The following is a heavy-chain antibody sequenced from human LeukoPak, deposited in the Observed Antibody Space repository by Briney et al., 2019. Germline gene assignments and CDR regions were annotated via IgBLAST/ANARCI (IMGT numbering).Heavy chain of an antibody. V-gene: IGHV4-39*01. CDR3: ARRSVYHYFDY. J-gene: IGHJ4*02. CDR1: GGSISSSSYY. Sequence: SETLSLTCTVSGGSISSSSYYWGWIRQLPGKGLEWIGNFYYSGSTYYNPSLKSRVTISVDTSKNQFSLKLSSVTAADTAIYYCARRSVYHYFDYWGQGTLVTVSS. D-gene: IGHD5/OR15-5a*01. CDR2: FYYSGST.